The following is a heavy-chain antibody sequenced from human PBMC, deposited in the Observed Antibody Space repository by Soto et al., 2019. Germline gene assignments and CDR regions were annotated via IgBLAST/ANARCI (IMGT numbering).Heavy chain of an antibody. CDR2: IYHSGST. V-gene: IGHV4-30-2*01. J-gene: IGHJ3*02. CDR3: ARVLRDYYDSSGYYKGVLAFDI. Sequence: SETLSLTCGVSGGSISSGGYSWSWIRQPPGKGLEWIGYIYHSGSTYYNPSLKSRVTISVDRSKNQFSLKLSSVTAADTAVYYCARVLRDYYDSSGYYKGVLAFDIWGQGTMVTVSS. CDR1: GGSISSGGYS. D-gene: IGHD3-22*01.